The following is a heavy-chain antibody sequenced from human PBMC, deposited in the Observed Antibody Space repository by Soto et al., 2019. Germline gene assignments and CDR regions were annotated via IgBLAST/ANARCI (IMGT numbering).Heavy chain of an antibody. Sequence: PGGSLRLSCAGSGFTLSSLWMHWVRQGPGKGLVWVSRINRDGSRTTYADSVKGRFTVSRDNAKNTLYLQVNSLRVEDSAVYYCAREGIPSNTHMDVWGKGTTVTVSS. J-gene: IGHJ6*03. CDR2: INRDGSRT. V-gene: IGHV3-74*01. D-gene: IGHD2-2*01. CDR3: AREGIPSNTHMDV. CDR1: GFTLSSLW.